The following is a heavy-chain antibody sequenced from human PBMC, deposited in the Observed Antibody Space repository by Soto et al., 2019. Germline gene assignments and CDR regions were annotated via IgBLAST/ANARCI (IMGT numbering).Heavy chain of an antibody. V-gene: IGHV1-18*01. D-gene: IGHD3-10*01. CDR2: ISTYNGNT. CDR1: GYTFNTYG. J-gene: IGHJ5*02. CDR3: ARDRHYGSGGANWFDP. Sequence: QVQLVQSGAEVKKPGASVKVSCKASGYTFNTYGISWVRQAPGQGLEWVGWISTYNGNTKYAQKLQGRVTMTKDTSTSTAYMELRSLRSDDTAVYYCARDRHYGSGGANWFDPWGQGTLVTVSS.